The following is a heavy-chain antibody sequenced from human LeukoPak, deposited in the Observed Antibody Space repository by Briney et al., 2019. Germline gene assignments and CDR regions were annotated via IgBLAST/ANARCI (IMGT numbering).Heavy chain of an antibody. CDR3: ARPYFHYSSGPRFDY. CDR2: NYHSGST. V-gene: IGHV4-38-2*01. D-gene: IGHD6-19*01. J-gene: IGHJ4*02. CDR1: GYSLSSGYY. Sequence: PSETLSLTCAVSGYSLSSGYYWGWIRQPPGKGLEWIGRNYHSGSTYYNPSLKSRVTISVDTSKNQFSLKLSSVTAADTAVYYCARPYFHYSSGPRFDYWGQGTLVTVSS.